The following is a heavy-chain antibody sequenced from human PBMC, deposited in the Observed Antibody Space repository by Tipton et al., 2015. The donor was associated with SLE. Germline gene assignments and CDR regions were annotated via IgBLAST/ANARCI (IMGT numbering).Heavy chain of an antibody. CDR1: GFTFSSYG. Sequence: QLVQSGGGLVQPGGSLRLSCAASGFTFSSYGMHWVRQAPGKGLEWVAFIRYDGSNKYYADSVKGRFTISRDNSKNTLYLQMNSLRAEDTAVYYCAKNFPIVVRPNAFDIWGQGTMVTVSS. V-gene: IGHV3-30*02. J-gene: IGHJ3*02. CDR2: IRYDGSNK. D-gene: IGHD6-6*01. CDR3: AKNFPIVVRPNAFDI.